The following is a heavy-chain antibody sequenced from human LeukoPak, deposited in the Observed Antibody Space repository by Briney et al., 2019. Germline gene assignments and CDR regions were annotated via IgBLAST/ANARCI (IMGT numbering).Heavy chain of an antibody. D-gene: IGHD6-13*01. CDR3: AKAGYSSSWPLDY. V-gene: IGHV3-23*01. CDR1: GFTFSSDG. CDR2: LSGSGSTT. Sequence: GGSLKLSCAASGFTFSSDGMSWVRQAPGKGLEWVSALSGSGSTTYYADSVKGRFTISRDNSKNTLFLEMNSLRVEDTAVYYCAKAGYSSSWPLDYWGQGTQVTVSS. J-gene: IGHJ4*02.